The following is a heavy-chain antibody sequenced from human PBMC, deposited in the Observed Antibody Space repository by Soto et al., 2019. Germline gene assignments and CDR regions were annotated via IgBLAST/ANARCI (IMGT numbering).Heavy chain of an antibody. V-gene: IGHV3-30*18. J-gene: IGHJ4*02. CDR3: AKDRISGWYYFDY. CDR2: ISYDGSNK. Sequence: QVQLVESGGGVVQPGRSLRFSCAASGFTFSSYGMHWVRQAPGKGLEWVAVISYDGSNKYYADSVKGRFTISRDNSKNTLYLQMNSLRAEDTAVYYCAKDRISGWYYFDYWGQGTLVTVSS. CDR1: GFTFSSYG. D-gene: IGHD6-19*01.